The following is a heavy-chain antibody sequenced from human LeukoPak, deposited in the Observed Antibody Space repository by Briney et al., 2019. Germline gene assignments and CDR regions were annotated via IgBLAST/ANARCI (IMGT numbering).Heavy chain of an antibody. CDR2: ISTSSTFI. D-gene: IGHD3-22*01. J-gene: IGHJ4*02. CDR3: AKDLTYDTTGFDY. Sequence: GGSLILSCAASGFSLSSYDMNWVRQAPGKGLEWVSSISTSSTFIYYTYSVKGRFTISRDDSKNTVYLEMNSLRAEDTAVYYCAKDLTYDTTGFDYWGQGTLVTVSS. CDR1: GFSLSSYD. V-gene: IGHV3-21*01.